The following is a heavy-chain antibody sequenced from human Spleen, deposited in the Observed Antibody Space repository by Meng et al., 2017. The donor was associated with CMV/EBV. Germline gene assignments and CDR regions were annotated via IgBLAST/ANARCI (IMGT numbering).Heavy chain of an antibody. CDR2: IYPSDSTT. V-gene: IGHV5-51*01. Sequence: QVSCKGSGNSFTSYWIAWVRQMPGKGLEWMGIIYPSDSTTRYNPSFQGQVTISADKSIRTAYLQWASLKASDTAMYYCARPSSKGDGVGLDYWGQGTVVTVSS. D-gene: IGHD2-2*01. CDR1: GNSFTSYW. J-gene: IGHJ4*02. CDR3: ARPSSKGDGVGLDY.